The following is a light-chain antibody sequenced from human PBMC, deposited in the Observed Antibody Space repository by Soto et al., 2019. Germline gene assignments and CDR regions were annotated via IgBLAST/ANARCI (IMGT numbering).Light chain of an antibody. CDR3: SSYGGSNNYVL. CDR2: EVN. CDR1: SSDVGGYNH. V-gene: IGLV2-8*01. Sequence: QSALTQPASVSGSPGQSITISCTGTSSDVGGYNHVSWYQQHPGKAPKLIISEVNKRPSGVPDRFSGSKSGNTASLTVSGLQAEDEADYYCSSYGGSNNYVLFGGGTQLTVL. J-gene: IGLJ2*01.